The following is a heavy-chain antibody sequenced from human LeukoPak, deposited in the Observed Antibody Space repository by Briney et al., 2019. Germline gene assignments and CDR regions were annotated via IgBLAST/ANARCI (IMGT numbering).Heavy chain of an antibody. J-gene: IGHJ4*02. CDR1: GFTFETHD. CDR2: ASRDGVSQ. CDR3: AKEQSSGWYRTADY. Sequence: GGSLRLSCAASGFTFETHDMHGVRRAPGKGLEWVGVASRDGVSQNYGDSVEGRFTISRDQSDNTLFLQMNSLRPEDTAIYYCAKEQSSGWYRTADYWGQGTLVTVSS. D-gene: IGHD6-19*01. V-gene: IGHV3-30*18.